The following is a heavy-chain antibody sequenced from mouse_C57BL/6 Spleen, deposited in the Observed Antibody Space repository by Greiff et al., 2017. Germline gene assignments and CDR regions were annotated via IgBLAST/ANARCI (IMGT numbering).Heavy chain of an antibody. D-gene: IGHD2-2*01. CDR2: IWSGGST. J-gene: IGHJ1*03. V-gene: IGHV2-2*01. Sequence: VQRVESGPGLVQPSQSLSITCTVSGFSLTSYGVHWVRQSPGKGLEWLGVIWSGGSTDYNAAFISRLSISKDNSKSQVFFKMNSLQADDTAIYYCVGLRWYFDVWGTGTTVTVSS. CDR3: VGLRWYFDV. CDR1: GFSLTSYG.